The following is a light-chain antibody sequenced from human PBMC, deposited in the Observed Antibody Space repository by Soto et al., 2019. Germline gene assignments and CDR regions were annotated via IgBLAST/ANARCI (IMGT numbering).Light chain of an antibody. CDR2: GTS. CDR1: QNVHSDY. CDR3: QKYGGTHT. Sequence: EIVLTQSPDTLSLSPGERATLSCRATQNVHSDYLAWYQQKVGQAPRLLIYGTSSRATGIPDRFRGSWTGTHYTLTISRLEPEDFAVYYCQKYGGTHTFGQGTRLEIK. V-gene: IGKV3-20*01. J-gene: IGKJ2*01.